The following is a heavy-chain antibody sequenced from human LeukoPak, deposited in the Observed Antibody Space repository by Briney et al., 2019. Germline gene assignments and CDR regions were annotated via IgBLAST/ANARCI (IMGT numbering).Heavy chain of an antibody. CDR2: INTDGSNT. CDR1: GFTFSSYW. D-gene: IGHD3-22*01. CDR3: AKDRKGSSGYSLPNFDY. V-gene: IGHV3-74*01. J-gene: IGHJ4*02. Sequence: GGSLRLSCAASGFTFSSYWMHWVRQAPGKGLVWVSRINTDGSNTNYADSVKGRFTISRDNAKNTLYLQMNSLRAEDTAVYYCAKDRKGSSGYSLPNFDYWGQGTLVTVSS.